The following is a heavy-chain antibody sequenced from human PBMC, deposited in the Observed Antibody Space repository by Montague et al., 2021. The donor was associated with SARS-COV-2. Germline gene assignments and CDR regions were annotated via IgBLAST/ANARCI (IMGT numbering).Heavy chain of an antibody. D-gene: IGHD2-8*02. CDR1: GGSFSGNY. V-gene: IGHV4-34*01. J-gene: IGHJ6*03. CDR2: INQSGDI. Sequence: SETLSLTCAVYGGSFSGNYWSWVRQPPGEGLQWIGEINQSGDINYNPSLKSRVTISVDTSRNQFSLKLTSVTAADTAVYFCARGQQGVNMVLVVIGFYYYMDVWGKGTTVTVSS. CDR3: ARGQQGVNMVLVVIGFYYYMDV.